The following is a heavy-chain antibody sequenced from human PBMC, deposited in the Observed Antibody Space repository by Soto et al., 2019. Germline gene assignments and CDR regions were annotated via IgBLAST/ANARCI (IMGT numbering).Heavy chain of an antibody. V-gene: IGHV3-13*01. CDR2: IGTLHDA. CDR3: EDEASYWHGGGGWFDP. J-gene: IGHJ5*02. CDR1: GFTFSAFD. Sequence: EVQLVESGGGLVEPGGSLRLSCAASGFTFSAFDMHWVRQATGKGLEWVAAIGTLHDAYYPDSVKGRFTISRENAKNSCYLKMNSRRAGDTGGFYCEDEASYWHGGGGWFDPWGQGTLVTVSS. D-gene: IGHD3-16*01.